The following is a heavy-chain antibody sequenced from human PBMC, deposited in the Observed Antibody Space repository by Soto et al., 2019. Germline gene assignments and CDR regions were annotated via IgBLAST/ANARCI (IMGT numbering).Heavy chain of an antibody. D-gene: IGHD5-12*01. V-gene: IGHV1-3*01. J-gene: IGHJ4*02. CDR1: GYTFTSYA. Sequence: QVQLVQSGAEVKKPGASVKVSCKASGYTFTSYAMHWVRQAPGQRLEWMGWINAGNGNTKYSQKFQGRVTITRDTCASTAYMELSSLRSEDTAVYYCARDGGYPTFGFDYWGQGTLVTVSS. CDR3: ARDGGYPTFGFDY. CDR2: INAGNGNT.